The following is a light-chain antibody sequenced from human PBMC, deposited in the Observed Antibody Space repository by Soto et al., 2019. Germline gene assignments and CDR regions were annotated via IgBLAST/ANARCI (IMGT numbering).Light chain of an antibody. V-gene: IGLV2-14*01. J-gene: IGLJ1*01. CDR2: GVT. CDR3: TSYTSSSTHV. Sequence: LAQPASVSGSPGQSITISCTGTSSDIGGYDYVSWYQHHPGKAPKFIIYGVTNRPSGVSHRFSGSKSANTASLTISGLQAEDEADYYCTSYTSSSTHVFGTGTKVTVL. CDR1: SSDIGGYDY.